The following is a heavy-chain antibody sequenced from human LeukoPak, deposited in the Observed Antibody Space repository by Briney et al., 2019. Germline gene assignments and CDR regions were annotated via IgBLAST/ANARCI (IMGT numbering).Heavy chain of an antibody. D-gene: IGHD3-22*01. Sequence: SETLSLTCTVSGGSISSSSYYWGWIRQPPGEGLEWIGSIYYSGSTYYNPSLKSRVTISVDTSKNQFSLKLSSVTAADTAVYHCANNPNSSGYYPTDFDYWGQGTLVTVSS. V-gene: IGHV4-39*01. CDR2: IYYSGST. J-gene: IGHJ4*02. CDR1: GGSISSSSYY. CDR3: ANNPNSSGYYPTDFDY.